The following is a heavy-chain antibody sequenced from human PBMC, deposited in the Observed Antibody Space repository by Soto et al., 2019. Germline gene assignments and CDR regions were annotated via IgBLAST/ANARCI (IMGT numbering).Heavy chain of an antibody. V-gene: IGHV1-18*01. CDR3: AREYCSSTSCYAGHSVRWFDP. CDR2: ISDYNGNT. J-gene: IGHJ5*02. D-gene: IGHD2-2*01. Sequence: QVQLVQSGAEVKKPGASVKVSCKASGYTFTSYGISWVRQAPGQVLEWMGWISDYNGNTNYAQKLQGRVTMTTDTSTSTAYMELRSLRSDDTAVYYCAREYCSSTSCYAGHSVRWFDPSGQGTLVTVSS. CDR1: GYTFTSYG.